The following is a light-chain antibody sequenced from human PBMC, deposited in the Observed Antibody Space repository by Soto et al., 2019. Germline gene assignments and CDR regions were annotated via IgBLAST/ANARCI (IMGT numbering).Light chain of an antibody. CDR1: QSISSW. J-gene: IGKJ5*01. V-gene: IGKV1D-16*01. Sequence: DIQMTPSPSSLSASVRDIFTITCRARQSISSWLAWCHQRPEKAPKSLTYATSSLQSGVPSRFSGSGSGTDCTLPISSLPPEDFATYHCQQYHNYPLFGHGTRLEI. CDR3: QQYHNYPL. CDR2: ATS.